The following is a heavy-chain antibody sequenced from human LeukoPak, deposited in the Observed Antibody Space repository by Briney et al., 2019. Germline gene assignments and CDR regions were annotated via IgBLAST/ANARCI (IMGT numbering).Heavy chain of an antibody. J-gene: IGHJ4*02. V-gene: IGHV1-69*06. CDR3: ARGDGGRGYSYGFDY. Sequence: ASVKVSCKASGGTFSSYAISWVRQAPGQGLEWMGGIIPIFGTANYAQKLQGRVTITADKSTSTAYMELSSLRSEDTAVYYCARGDGGRGYSYGFDYWGQGTLVTVSS. CDR1: GGTFSSYA. CDR2: IIPIFGTA. D-gene: IGHD5-18*01.